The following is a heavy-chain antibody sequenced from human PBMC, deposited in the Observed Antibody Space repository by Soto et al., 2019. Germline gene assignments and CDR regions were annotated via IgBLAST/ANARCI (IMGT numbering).Heavy chain of an antibody. CDR3: AHRNYYESSGVPWDVGYFDY. J-gene: IGHJ4*02. Sequence: QITLKESGPTLMEPTQTLTLTCTFSGFSLTTSGVGVGWIRQPPGKALEWLALIYWDDAKRYSPSMKSRLTITKDTSKNQVVLTMTNMDPVDTATYYCAHRNYYESSGVPWDVGYFDYWGQGTLVTVSS. CDR1: GFSLTTSGVG. D-gene: IGHD3-22*01. CDR2: IYWDDAK. V-gene: IGHV2-5*02.